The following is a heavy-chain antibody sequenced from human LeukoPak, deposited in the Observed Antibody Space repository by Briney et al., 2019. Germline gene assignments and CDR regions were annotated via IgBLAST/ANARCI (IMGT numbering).Heavy chain of an antibody. J-gene: IGHJ6*03. D-gene: IGHD4-17*01. CDR2: ISYDGSNK. V-gene: IGHV3-30*04. Sequence: EGSLRLSCAASGFTFSSYAMHWVRQAPGKGLEWVAVISYDGSNKYYADSVKGRFTISRDNSKNTLYLQMNSLRAEDTAVYYCARDPPTTVTTPGYYYYYMDVWGKGTTVTVSS. CDR1: GFTFSSYA. CDR3: ARDPPTTVTTPGYYYYYMDV.